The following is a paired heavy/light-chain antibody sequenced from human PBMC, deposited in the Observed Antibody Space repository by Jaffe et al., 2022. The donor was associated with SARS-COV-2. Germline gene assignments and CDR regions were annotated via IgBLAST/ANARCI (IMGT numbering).Light chain of an antibody. V-gene: IGLV2-14*01. J-gene: IGLJ2*01. CDR2: DVS. CDR1: SSDVGAYNY. Sequence: QSALTQPASVSGSPGQSITISCTGTSSDVGAYNYVSWYQQHPGKAPKLMIYDVSNRPSGVSNRFSGSKSGNTASLTISGLRAEDEADYFCSSYTSSDTRVFGGGTKLTVL. CDR3: SSYTSSDTRV.
Heavy chain of an antibody. D-gene: IGHD1-7*01. CDR2: IGGSGTRT. CDR1: GFTFSNYY. CDR3: VKMGNYYIND. V-gene: IGHV3-23*04. Sequence: EVQLVESGGGLVQPGGSLRLSCAGSGFTFSNYYISWVRQVPGEGREWVSSIGGSGTRTNYADSVKGRFTISRDNAKNTVYLQMNSLRAEDTAVYYCVKMGNYYINDWGQGILVTVSS. J-gene: IGHJ4*02.